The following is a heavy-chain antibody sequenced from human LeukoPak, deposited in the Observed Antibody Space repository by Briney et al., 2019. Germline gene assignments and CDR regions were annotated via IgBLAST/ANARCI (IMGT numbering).Heavy chain of an antibody. J-gene: IGHJ6*03. CDR1: GFTFSSYG. CDR2: ISGSGGST. Sequence: GGTLRLSCAASGFTFSSYGMSWVRQAPGKGLEWVSAISGSGGSTYYADSVKGRFTISRDNSKNTLYLQMNSLRAEDTAVYYCAKDRRPYYYMDVWGKGTTVTISS. D-gene: IGHD6-25*01. CDR3: AKDRRPYYYMDV. V-gene: IGHV3-23*01.